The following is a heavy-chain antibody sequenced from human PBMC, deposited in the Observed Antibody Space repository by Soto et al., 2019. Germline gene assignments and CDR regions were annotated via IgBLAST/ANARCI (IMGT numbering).Heavy chain of an antibody. J-gene: IGHJ6*02. V-gene: IGHV1-8*01. D-gene: IGHD2-2*01. CDR2: MNPSGGTR. CDR3: AVIVGRPSSHYHMGV. CDR1: GYSFTSRD. Sequence: ASVKVSCKASGYSFTSRDVNWVRQAPGQGLEWMGWMNPSGGTRGYPQKFQGRVTMTGDNSMSTAYMELSSLTSEDTAGYYLAVIVGRPSSHYHMGVWGQGXXVTXSS.